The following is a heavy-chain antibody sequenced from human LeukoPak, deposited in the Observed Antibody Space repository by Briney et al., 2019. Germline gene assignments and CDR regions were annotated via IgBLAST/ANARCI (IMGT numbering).Heavy chain of an antibody. Sequence: GGSLRLSCAASGFTFSSYSMNWVRQAPGKGLEWVSSISSSSSYIYYAASVKGRFTISRDNAKNSLYLQMNSLRAEDTAMYYCATLGVRGAPYYFDYWGQGTLVTVSS. J-gene: IGHJ4*02. D-gene: IGHD3-10*01. CDR1: GFTFSSYS. CDR2: ISSSSSYI. V-gene: IGHV3-21*01. CDR3: ATLGVRGAPYYFDY.